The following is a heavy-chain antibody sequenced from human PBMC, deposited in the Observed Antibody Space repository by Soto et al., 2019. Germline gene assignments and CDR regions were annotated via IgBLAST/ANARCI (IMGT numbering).Heavy chain of an antibody. CDR1: GGSISSYY. D-gene: IGHD6-19*01. CDR2: IYYSGST. Sequence: PSETLSLTCTVSGGSISSYYWSWIRQPPGKGLEWIGYIYYSGSTNYNPSLKSRVTISVDTSKNQFSLKLSSVTAADTAVYYCASAYSSGWYFAFDIWGQGTMVTLSS. CDR3: ASAYSSGWYFAFDI. V-gene: IGHV4-59*08. J-gene: IGHJ3*02.